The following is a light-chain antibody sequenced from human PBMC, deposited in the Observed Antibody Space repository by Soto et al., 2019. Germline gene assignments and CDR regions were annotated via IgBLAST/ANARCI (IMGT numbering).Light chain of an antibody. V-gene: IGLV2-11*01. Sequence: QSALTQPRSVSGSRGQSVTISCTGTSSDVGGYNYVSWYQRHPGKAPKLIIYDVNNRPSGVPDRFSGSKSGNTASLMISGLQGEDEADYFCCSYAGSYTFLVFGGGTKVTVL. CDR3: CSYAGSYTFLV. CDR2: DVN. J-gene: IGLJ2*01. CDR1: SSDVGGYNY.